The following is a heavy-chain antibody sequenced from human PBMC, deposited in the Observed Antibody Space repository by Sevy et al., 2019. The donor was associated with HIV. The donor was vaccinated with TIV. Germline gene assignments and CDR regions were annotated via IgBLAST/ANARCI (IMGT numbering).Heavy chain of an antibody. CDR1: GFTFSSYS. CDR2: ISSSSSTI. Sequence: GGSLRLSCAASGFTFSSYSMNWVRQAPGKGLEWVSYISSSSSTIYYADSVKGRFTISRDNAKNSLYLQMNSLRDEDTDVYYCARDDGDCSSTSCYVYYYGMDVWGQGTTVTVSS. V-gene: IGHV3-48*02. CDR3: ARDDGDCSSTSCYVYYYGMDV. D-gene: IGHD2-2*03. J-gene: IGHJ6*02.